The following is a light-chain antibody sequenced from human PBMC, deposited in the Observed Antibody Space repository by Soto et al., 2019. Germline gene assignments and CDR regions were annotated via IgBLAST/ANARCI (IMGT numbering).Light chain of an antibody. J-gene: IGKJ1*01. CDR1: QSISSSY. Sequence: EIVLTQSPGTLSLSPGERATLSCRASQSISSSYLAWYQQKPGQAPRLLIYGASSRATGIPDRFSGSGSGTDFTLIISRLEHEDFAVYYCQQYGSSFSTFGQGTKVEIK. CDR3: QQYGSSFST. V-gene: IGKV3-20*01. CDR2: GAS.